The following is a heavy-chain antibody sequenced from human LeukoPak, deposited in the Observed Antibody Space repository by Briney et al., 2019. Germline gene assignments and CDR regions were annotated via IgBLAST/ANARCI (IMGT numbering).Heavy chain of an antibody. V-gene: IGHV3-11*05. D-gene: IGHD3-10*01. CDR3: ARDRYGSGSYRDY. CDR2: ISSSSSYT. CDR1: GFTFSDYY. Sequence: GGSLRLSCAASGFTFSDYYMSWIRQAPGKGLEWVSYISSSSSYTNYADSVKGRFTISRDNAKNSLYLQMNSLRAEDTAVYYCARDRYGSGSYRDYWGQGTLVTVSS. J-gene: IGHJ4*02.